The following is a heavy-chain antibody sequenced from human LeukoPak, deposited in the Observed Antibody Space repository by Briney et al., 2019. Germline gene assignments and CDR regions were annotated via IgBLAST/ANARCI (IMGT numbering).Heavy chain of an antibody. CDR3: AKAPGGGPPYYMDV. CDR2: ISNSGGGA. V-gene: IGHV3-23*01. CDR1: GFTFNYYA. J-gene: IGHJ6*03. Sequence: QAGGSLRLSCAASGFTFNYYAMTWVREAPGKGVEWGSSISNSGGGAYADSVKGRFTISRDDSKNMVFLQMNSLRTEDTAVFYCAKAPGGGPPYYMDVWGKGTTVTVSS.